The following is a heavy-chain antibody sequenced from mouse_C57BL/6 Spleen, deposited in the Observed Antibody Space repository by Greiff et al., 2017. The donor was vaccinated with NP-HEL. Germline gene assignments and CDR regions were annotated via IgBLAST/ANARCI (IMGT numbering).Heavy chain of an antibody. D-gene: IGHD2-1*01. J-gene: IGHJ1*03. CDR2: INYDGSST. Sequence: DVKLVESAGGLVQPGSSMKLSCTASGFTFSDYYMAWVRQVPEKGLEWVANINYDGSSTYYLDSLKSRFIISRDNAKNILYLQMSSLKSEDTATYYCARDGKNWYFDVWGTGTTVTVSS. CDR1: GFTFSDYY. V-gene: IGHV5-16*01. CDR3: ARDGKNWYFDV.